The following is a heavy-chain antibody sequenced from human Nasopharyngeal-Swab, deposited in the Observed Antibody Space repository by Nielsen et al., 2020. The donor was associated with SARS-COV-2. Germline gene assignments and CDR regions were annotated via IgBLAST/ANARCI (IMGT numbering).Heavy chain of an antibody. V-gene: IGHV4-39*07. CDR2: IYYSGST. J-gene: IGHJ5*02. CDR1: GGSISSSSYY. CDR3: ARGKRITMVRGTGWFDP. Sequence: SETLSLTCTVSGGSISSSSYYWGWIRQPPGKGLEWIGYIYYSGSTYYNPSLKSRVTISVDTSKNQFSLKLSSVTAADTAVYYCARGKRITMVRGTGWFDPWGQGTLVTASS. D-gene: IGHD3-10*01.